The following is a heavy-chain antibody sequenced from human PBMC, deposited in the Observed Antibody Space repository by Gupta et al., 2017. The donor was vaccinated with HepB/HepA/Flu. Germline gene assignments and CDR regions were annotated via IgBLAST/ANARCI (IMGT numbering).Heavy chain of an antibody. D-gene: IGHD4-17*01. CDR3: ARQPYGDYAPDFDY. CDR1: GGSISSYY. CDR2: IYYSGST. J-gene: IGHJ4*02. Sequence: QVQLQESGPGLVKPSATLSLTCTVSGGSISSYYWSWIRQPPGKGLEWIGYIYYSGSTNYNPSLKSRVTISVDTSKNQFSLKLSSVTAADTAVYYCARQPYGDYAPDFDYWGQGTLVTVSS. V-gene: IGHV4-59*08.